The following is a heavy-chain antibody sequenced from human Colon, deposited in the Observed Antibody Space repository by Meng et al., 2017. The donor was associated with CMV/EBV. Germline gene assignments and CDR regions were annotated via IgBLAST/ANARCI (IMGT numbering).Heavy chain of an antibody. D-gene: IGHD3-10*01. CDR2: VSESGART. CDR3: AKDVGGSSFEYFQH. J-gene: IGHJ1*01. CDR1: GFTFSTYA. V-gene: IGHV3-23*01. Sequence: GAALDICCASSGFTFSTYAMSWRHPAPQKRLEWVSGVSESGARTFYPDSVKGRFTISRDDSKNMLYLQMNSLSAYDTALYYCAKDVGGSSFEYFQHWGQGTPVTVSS.